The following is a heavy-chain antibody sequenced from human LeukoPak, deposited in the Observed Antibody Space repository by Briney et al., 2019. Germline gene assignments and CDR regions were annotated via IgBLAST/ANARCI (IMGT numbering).Heavy chain of an antibody. J-gene: IGHJ6*02. CDR1: GFIFSNYA. Sequence: GGSLRLSCAASGFIFSNYAMTWVRQAPGKGLEYISSITDSGGSAYYADPVKGRFTLSRDNSRDTLYLHLNSLRAEDTALYYCAKGGLGQASGLDVWGQGTTVIVSS. D-gene: IGHD3-10*01. CDR2: ITDSGGSA. V-gene: IGHV3-23*01. CDR3: AKGGLGQASGLDV.